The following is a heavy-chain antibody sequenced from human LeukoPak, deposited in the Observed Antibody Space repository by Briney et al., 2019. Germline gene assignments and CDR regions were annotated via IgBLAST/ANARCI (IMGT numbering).Heavy chain of an antibody. V-gene: IGHV3-48*03. CDR2: IDFGGRII. D-gene: IGHD1-1*01. J-gene: IGHJ4*02. CDR3: ARGIGLERRYFQFDY. CDR1: GFTFSSYE. Sequence: GGSLRLSCVASGFTFSSYEMNWVRQVPGRALEWVSYIDFGGRIINYADHVKGRFTISRDNAKNSVYLQMNSLRAEDTAVYYCARGIGLERRYFQFDYWGQGILVTVSS.